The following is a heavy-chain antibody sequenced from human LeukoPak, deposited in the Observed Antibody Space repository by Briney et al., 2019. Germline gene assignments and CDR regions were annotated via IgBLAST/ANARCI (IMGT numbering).Heavy chain of an antibody. D-gene: IGHD6-13*01. CDR3: ARRYSSSWFDAFDI. CDR1: GGSFSGYY. J-gene: IGHJ3*02. CDR2: IYYSGST. Sequence: SETLSLTCAVHGGSFSGYYWSWIRQPPGKGLEWIGYIYYSGSTYYNPSLKSRVTISVDTSKNQFSLKLSSVTAADTAVYYCARRYSSSWFDAFDIWGQGTMVTVSS. V-gene: IGHV4-30-4*08.